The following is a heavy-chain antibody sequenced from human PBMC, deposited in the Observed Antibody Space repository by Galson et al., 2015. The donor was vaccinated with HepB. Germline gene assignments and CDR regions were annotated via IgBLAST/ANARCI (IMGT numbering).Heavy chain of an antibody. D-gene: IGHD6-6*01. J-gene: IGHJ3*02. CDR1: GFSLSTSGMR. CDR3: ARTTYSSSSRDAFDI. CDR2: IDWDDDK. Sequence: PALVKPTPPLTLTCTFSGFSLSTSGMRVSWLRQPPGKALEWLARIDWDDDKFYSTSLKTRLTISKDTSKNQVVLTMTNMDPVDTATYYCARTTYSSSSRDAFDIWGQGTMVTVSS. V-gene: IGHV2-70*04.